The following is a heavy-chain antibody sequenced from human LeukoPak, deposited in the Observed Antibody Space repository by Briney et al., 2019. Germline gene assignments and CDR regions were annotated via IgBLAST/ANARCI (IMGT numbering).Heavy chain of an antibody. CDR3: ARGYYDFWSGSRGPFDY. D-gene: IGHD3-3*01. Sequence: SVKVSCKASGYTFTSYDITWVRQAPGQGLEWMGGIIPIFGTANYAQKFQGRVTITTDESTSTAYMELSSLRSEDAAVYYCARGYYDFWSGSRGPFDYWGQGTLVTVSS. J-gene: IGHJ4*02. V-gene: IGHV1-69*05. CDR1: GYTFTSYD. CDR2: IIPIFGTA.